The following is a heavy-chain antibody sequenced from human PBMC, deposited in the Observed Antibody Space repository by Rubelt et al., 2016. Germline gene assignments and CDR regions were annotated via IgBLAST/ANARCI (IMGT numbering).Heavy chain of an antibody. CDR2: INYIGNT. CDR1: GESFTGYY. J-gene: IGHJ4*02. CDR3: AKVARRAVGRPFDS. D-gene: IGHD6-19*01. V-gene: IGHV4-34*01. Sequence: QVRLHQSGAGLLKPSETLALTCTIDGESFTGYYWSWIRQPPGKGLEWIGEINYIGNTNYKPSCRSRVTISGETSRNQFSLKLTSVTAADTAIYYCAKVARRAVGRPFDSWGQGTLVTVSS.